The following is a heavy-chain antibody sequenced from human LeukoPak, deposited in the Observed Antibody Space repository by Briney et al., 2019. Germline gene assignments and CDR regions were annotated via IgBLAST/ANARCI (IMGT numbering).Heavy chain of an antibody. D-gene: IGHD6-19*01. CDR3: ARDIAVAGSWFAFDI. V-gene: IGHV1-2*02. CDR1: AYTFTGYY. J-gene: IGHJ3*02. CDR2: INPNIGGT. Sequence: ASVKVSCKASAYTFTGYYMHWVRQAPGQGLEWMGWINPNIGGTNYAQKFQGRVTMTRDTSISTAYIELSRLRSDDTAVYYCARDIAVAGSWFAFDIWGQGTMVTVSS.